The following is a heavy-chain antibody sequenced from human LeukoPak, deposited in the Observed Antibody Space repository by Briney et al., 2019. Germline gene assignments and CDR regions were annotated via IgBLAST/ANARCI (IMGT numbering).Heavy chain of an antibody. CDR2: INSDGSST. D-gene: IGHD3-22*01. J-gene: IGHJ4*02. CDR1: GFTFSSYW. Sequence: PVGSLRLSCAASGFTFSSYWMHWVRQAPGKGLVWVSRINSDGSSTSYADSVKGRFTISRDNAKNTLYLQMNSLRAEDTAVYYCARVGSSGYYPDYWGQGTLVTVSS. V-gene: IGHV3-74*01. CDR3: ARVGSSGYYPDY.